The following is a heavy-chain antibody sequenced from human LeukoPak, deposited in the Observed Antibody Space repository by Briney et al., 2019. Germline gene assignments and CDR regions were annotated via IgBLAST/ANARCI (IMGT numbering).Heavy chain of an antibody. CDR3: ARAGGVKTAALDLDY. D-gene: IGHD6-25*01. Sequence: SETLSLTCTVSGGSISSGGYYWSWIRQPPGKGLEWIGNIYYSGSANHNPSLKSRVTISRDTSKNQFSLKLTSVTTADTAVYYCARAGGVKTAALDLDYWGQGTLVTVSS. J-gene: IGHJ4*02. V-gene: IGHV4-61*08. CDR2: IYYSGSA. CDR1: GGSISSGGYY.